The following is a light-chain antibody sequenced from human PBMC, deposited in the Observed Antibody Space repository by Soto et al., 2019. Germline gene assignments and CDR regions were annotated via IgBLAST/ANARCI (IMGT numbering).Light chain of an antibody. CDR1: QSVTNW. J-gene: IGKJ5*01. Sequence: DIQMTQSPSTLSASVGERVTITCRASQSVTNWLAWYQQKPGKAPKLLIYDVSSLESGVPSRFSGSGSGTEFILTISSLQPEDFATYYCQQYDTYSTFGQGTRLEIK. V-gene: IGKV1-5*01. CDR3: QQYDTYST. CDR2: DVS.